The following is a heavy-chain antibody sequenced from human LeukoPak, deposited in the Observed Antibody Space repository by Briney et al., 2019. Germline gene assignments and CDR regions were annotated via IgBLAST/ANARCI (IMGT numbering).Heavy chain of an antibody. CDR1: GGSISDHY. Sequence: SETLSLTCTVSGGSISDHYWSWIRQPPGKGLQWIGYINYSGNTNYNPSLTGRVTVSVDTSKNQSSLKLSSVTAADTAMYYCARHGYDTGNYQAHFDFWGQGILVTVSS. J-gene: IGHJ4*02. CDR2: INYSGNT. CDR3: ARHGYDTGNYQAHFDF. V-gene: IGHV4-59*08. D-gene: IGHD2-8*02.